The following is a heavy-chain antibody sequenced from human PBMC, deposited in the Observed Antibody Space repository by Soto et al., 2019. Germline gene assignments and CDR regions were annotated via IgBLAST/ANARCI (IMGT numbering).Heavy chain of an antibody. J-gene: IGHJ4*02. CDR3: ARGRGTTTVANLDY. V-gene: IGHV3-11*01. CDR1: GFTFSDYY. D-gene: IGHD4-17*01. CDR2: ISSRDSSI. Sequence: QVQLVESGGGLVKPGGSLRLSCEASGFTFSDYYMSWIRQAPGKGLEWVSYISSRDSSIYYAASVKGRSTISRDNAKNSLYLQINSLRVQDTAVYYCARGRGTTTVANLDYWGQGTLVTVSS.